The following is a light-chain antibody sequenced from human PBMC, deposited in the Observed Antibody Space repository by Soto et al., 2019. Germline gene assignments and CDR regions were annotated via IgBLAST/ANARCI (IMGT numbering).Light chain of an antibody. Sequence: QSVLTQPPSVSAAPGQKVTISFSGSSSNIGNNYVSLYQQLPGTAPKLLIYDNDKRPSGIPDRISGSKSGTSVTLDITGLQTVDEADYDCGTWDSSLSAGVFGGGTKLTV. CDR2: DND. CDR3: GTWDSSLSAGV. CDR1: SSNIGNNY. V-gene: IGLV1-51*01. J-gene: IGLJ3*02.